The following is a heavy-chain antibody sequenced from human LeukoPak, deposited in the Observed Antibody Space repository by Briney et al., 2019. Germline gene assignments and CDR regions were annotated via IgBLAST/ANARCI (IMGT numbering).Heavy chain of an antibody. J-gene: IGHJ4*02. D-gene: IGHD2-15*01. CDR1: GGSISSYY. CDR3: ARRSYCSGGSCYSYYFDY. Sequence: SETLSLTCTVSGGSISSYYWSWIRQPPGKGLEWIGYIYYSGSTNYNPSLKSRVTISVDTSKNQFSLKLSSVTAADTAVYYCARRSYCSGGSCYSYYFDYWGQGTLVTVSS. CDR2: IYYSGST. V-gene: IGHV4-59*12.